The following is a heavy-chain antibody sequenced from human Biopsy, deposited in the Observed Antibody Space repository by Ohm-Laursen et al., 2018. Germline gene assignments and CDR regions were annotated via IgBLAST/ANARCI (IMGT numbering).Heavy chain of an antibody. CDR2: IYTIGDT. CDR3: ARGMRTTGWPYFDY. Sequence: TLSLTCTVSGASMTGYFWTWVRQPAGKGLEWIGHIYTIGDTTYNLSLKSRVTMSVDTSKNQFSLRLNSVTAADTAVYYCARGMRTTGWPYFDYWGQGILVTVSS. CDR1: GASMTGYF. V-gene: IGHV4-4*07. D-gene: IGHD2/OR15-2a*01. J-gene: IGHJ4*02.